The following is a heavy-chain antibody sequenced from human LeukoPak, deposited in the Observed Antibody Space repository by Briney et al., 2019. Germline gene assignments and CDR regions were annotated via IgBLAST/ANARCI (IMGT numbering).Heavy chain of an antibody. J-gene: IGHJ4*02. CDR3: ARGGDRDY. CDR1: GFTFSTYD. V-gene: IGHV3-13*04. CDR2: IGVAGDT. Sequence: GGSLRHSCAASGFTFSTYDMHWVRQVAGKRLEWVSAIGVAGDTYYLDSVKGRFTISRENAKNSLYLQMNSLRAGDTAVYYCARGGDRDYWGQGTLVTVSS.